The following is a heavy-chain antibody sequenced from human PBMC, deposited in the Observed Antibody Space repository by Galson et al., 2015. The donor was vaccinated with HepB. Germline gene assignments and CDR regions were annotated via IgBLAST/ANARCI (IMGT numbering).Heavy chain of an antibody. D-gene: IGHD3-3*02. CDR1: GFTFSSYA. J-gene: IGHJ4*02. CDR2: ISGSGGST. Sequence: SLRLSCAASGFTFSSYAMSWVRQAPGKGLEWVSAISGSGGSTYYADSVKGRFTISRDNSKNTLYLQMNSLRAEDTAVYYCAKATHFWSGYPDYWCQGTLVTVSS. V-gene: IGHV3-23*01. CDR3: AKATHFWSGYPDY.